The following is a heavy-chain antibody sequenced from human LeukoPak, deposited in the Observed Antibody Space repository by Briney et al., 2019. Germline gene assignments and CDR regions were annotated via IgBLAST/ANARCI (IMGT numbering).Heavy chain of an antibody. V-gene: IGHV1-2*02. CDR1: GYTFTGYY. D-gene: IGHD3-22*01. J-gene: IGHJ4*02. CDR2: INPNTGGT. Sequence: ASVKVSCKASGYTFTGYYMHWVRQAPGQGLEWMGWINPNTGGTNYAQKFQGRVTMTRDTSISTAYMDLSRLRSDDTAVYYCARDLVRYYYDSSGYYIDYWGQGTLVTVSS. CDR3: ARDLVRYYYDSSGYYIDY.